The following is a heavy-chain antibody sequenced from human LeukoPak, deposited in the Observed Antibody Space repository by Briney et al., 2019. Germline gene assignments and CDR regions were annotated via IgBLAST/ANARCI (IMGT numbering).Heavy chain of an antibody. J-gene: IGHJ4*02. CDR2: IIPIFGTA. CDR1: GGTFSSYA. CDR3: ARGGHIVVVTAILPNYYFDY. V-gene: IGHV1-69*05. D-gene: IGHD2-21*02. Sequence: SVKVSCKASGGTFSSYAISWVRQAPGQGLEWMGGIIPIFGTANYAQQFQGRVTITTDESTSTAYMELSSLRSEDTAVYYCARGGHIVVVTAILPNYYFDYWGQGTLVTVSS.